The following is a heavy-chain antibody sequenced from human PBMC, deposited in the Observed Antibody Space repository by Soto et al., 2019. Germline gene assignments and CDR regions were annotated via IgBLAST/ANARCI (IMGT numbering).Heavy chain of an antibody. CDR3: ARGGGSTKVDY. J-gene: IGHJ4*02. Sequence: QVQLQESGPGLVKPSQTLSLTCTVSGGSITSSGYYWSWIRQHPGEGLEWIGFTSNSGSTSYNPSRKSRVTISVDTSSNPFSLNLKSVTAADTAVYYCARGGGSTKVDYWGQGTLVTVSP. D-gene: IGHD2-2*01. V-gene: IGHV4-31*03. CDR1: GGSITSSGYY. CDR2: TSNSGST.